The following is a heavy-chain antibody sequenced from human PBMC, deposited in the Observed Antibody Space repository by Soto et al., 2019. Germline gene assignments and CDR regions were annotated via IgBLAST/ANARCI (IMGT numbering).Heavy chain of an antibody. CDR3: ARHTPAISISDH. J-gene: IGHJ4*02. CDR2: IYYSGST. CDR1: GGSISSSSYY. Sequence: QLQLQESGPGLVKPSETLSLTCTVSGGSISSSSYYWGWIRQPPGKGLEWIGSIYYSGSTYYNPSLKRRVTVAVGTSKNQFSLKLSSVTAADTAVYYCARHTPAISISDHWGQGTLVTVSS. D-gene: IGHD2-15*01. V-gene: IGHV4-39*01.